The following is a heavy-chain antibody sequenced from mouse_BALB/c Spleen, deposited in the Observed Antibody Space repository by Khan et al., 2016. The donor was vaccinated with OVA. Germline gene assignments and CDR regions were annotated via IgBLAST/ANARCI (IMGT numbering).Heavy chain of an antibody. J-gene: IGHJ2*01. V-gene: IGHV3-2*02. CDR1: GYSITSGYG. D-gene: IGHD1-2*01. Sequence: EVKLLESGPGLVKPSQSLSLTCTVTGYSITSGYGWNWIRQFPENKLEWMGYISYSGSTNYNTSLNSRISITRDTSKNQFFLQLNSVTTEDTATYYCARTARIKYWGQGTTLTVSS. CDR3: ARTARIKY. CDR2: ISYSGST.